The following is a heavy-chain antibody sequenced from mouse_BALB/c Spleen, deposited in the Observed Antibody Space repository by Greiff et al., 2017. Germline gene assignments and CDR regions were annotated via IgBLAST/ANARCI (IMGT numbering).Heavy chain of an antibody. CDR3: ARLPLGWYFDV. J-gene: IGHJ1*01. Sequence: VKLMESGGGLVQPGGSLKLSCAASGFTFSSYTMSWVRQTPEKRLEWVAYISNGGGSTYYPDTVKGRFTISRDNAKNTLYLQMSSLKSEDTAMYYCARLPLGWYFDVWGAGTTVTVSS. CDR2: ISNGGGST. CDR1: GFTFSSYT. V-gene: IGHV5-12-2*01.